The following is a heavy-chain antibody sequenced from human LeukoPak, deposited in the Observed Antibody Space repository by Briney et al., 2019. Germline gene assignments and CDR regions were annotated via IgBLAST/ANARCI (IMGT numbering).Heavy chain of an antibody. CDR1: GVTFSRYW. Sequence: GGTLRLSCEASGVTFSRYWMHWVRQAPGKGLVWVSRIKSDGKTNYAASVKGRVTISRDNAKNTVSLQMNSLRADDTGVYYCARAPSEVGGYYPEYFRHWGQGTLVTVSS. CDR2: IKSDGKT. V-gene: IGHV3-74*01. J-gene: IGHJ1*01. D-gene: IGHD3-3*01. CDR3: ARAPSEVGGYYPEYFRH.